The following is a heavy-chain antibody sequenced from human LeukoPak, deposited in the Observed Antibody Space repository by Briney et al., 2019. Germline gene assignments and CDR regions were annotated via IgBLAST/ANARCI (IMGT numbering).Heavy chain of an antibody. CDR2: IIPIFGTA. J-gene: IGHJ6*02. CDR1: GGAFSSYA. Sequence: GASVKVSCKASGGAFSSYAISWVRQAPGQGLEWMGGIIPIFGTANYAQKFQGRVTITADESTSTAYMELSSLRSEDTAVYYCARDPGYCSSTSCYAVKGYYYYYGMDVWGQGTTVTVSS. V-gene: IGHV1-69*13. D-gene: IGHD2-2*01. CDR3: ARDPGYCSSTSCYAVKGYYYYYGMDV.